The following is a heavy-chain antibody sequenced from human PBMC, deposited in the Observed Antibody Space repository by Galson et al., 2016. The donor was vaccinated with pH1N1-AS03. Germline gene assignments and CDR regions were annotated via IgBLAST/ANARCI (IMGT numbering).Heavy chain of an antibody. D-gene: IGHD1-1*01. CDR3: VMDTTTWMRFDY. CDR2: INHIGGA. V-gene: IGHV4-34*01. J-gene: IGHJ4*02. CDR1: GGSFSDYF. Sequence: LSLTCAVYGGSFSDYFWAWIRQPPGMGLEWIGDINHIGGANYNPSLKSRVTLSADRSKNQFSLKLYSVTAADTAVYYCVMDTTTWMRFDYWGQGVLVIVSS.